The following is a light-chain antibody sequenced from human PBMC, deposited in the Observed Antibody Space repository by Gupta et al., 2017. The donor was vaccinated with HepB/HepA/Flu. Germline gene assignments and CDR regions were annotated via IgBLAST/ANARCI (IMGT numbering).Light chain of an antibody. V-gene: IGLV2-14*01. CDR3: SSFTYTPPLVV. J-gene: IGLJ2*01. Sequence: SGVSSRFSGSKSGNTASLTISGLQTEDAGDYYCSSFTYTPPLVVFGGGTKVTVL.